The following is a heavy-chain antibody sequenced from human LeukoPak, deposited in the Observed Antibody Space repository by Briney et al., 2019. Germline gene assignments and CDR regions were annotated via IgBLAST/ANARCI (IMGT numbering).Heavy chain of an antibody. J-gene: IGHJ4*02. CDR3: TKGRYCTTTFCPLDY. V-gene: IGHV3-43*01. CDR1: GFTFDDYS. Sequence: GGSLRLSCVASGFTFDDYSFHWVRQAPGKGLEWLSLISRDGCATYYADSVKGRFTISRDNSKNSLYLQMNSLRTEDTALYYCTKGRYCTTTFCPLDYWGQGTLVTVSS. D-gene: IGHD2-8*01. CDR2: ISRDGCAT.